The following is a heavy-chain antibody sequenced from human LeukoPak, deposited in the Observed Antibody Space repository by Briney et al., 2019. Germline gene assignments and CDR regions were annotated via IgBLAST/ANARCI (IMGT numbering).Heavy chain of an antibody. J-gene: IGHJ4*02. CDR1: GFTFGSSV. V-gene: IGHV3-33*01. CDR2: IWYDGSNK. Sequence: PGGSLRLSCAASGFTFGSSVMHWVRQAPGKGPEWVPVIWYDGSNKYYAHSVKGRFTISRDNSKNTLYLQMNSLRAEDTALYYCARDPRAGGGNYLENWGQGTLVTVSS. CDR3: ARDPRAGGGNYLEN. D-gene: IGHD4-23*01.